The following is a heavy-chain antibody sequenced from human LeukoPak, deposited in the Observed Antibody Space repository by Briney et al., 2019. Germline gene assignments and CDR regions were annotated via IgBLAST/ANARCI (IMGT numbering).Heavy chain of an antibody. CDR3: AKDGRYCSSTRCYGYFQH. D-gene: IGHD2-2*01. CDR1: GFTFSTYP. V-gene: IGHV3-64*04. Sequence: GGSLRLSCSASGFTFSTYPMHWIRQAPGKGLEYVSAISSEGGTTYYADSVKGRFTISRDNSKNTLYLQMNSLRAEDTAVYYCAKDGRYCSSTRCYGYFQHWGQGTLVTVSS. J-gene: IGHJ1*01. CDR2: ISSEGGTT.